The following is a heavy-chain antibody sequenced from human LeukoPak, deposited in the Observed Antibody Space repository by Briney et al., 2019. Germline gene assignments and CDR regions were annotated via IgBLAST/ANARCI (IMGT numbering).Heavy chain of an antibody. J-gene: IGHJ6*03. CDR1: GGSISSYY. D-gene: IGHD5-24*01. Sequence: PSETLSLTCTVSGGSISSYYWSWFRQPPGKGREWIGYIYYSGSTNYNPSLKSRFTISVDTSKNKLSLKLSSVTAADTAVYYCARTVEMATKGTHVYYYYYIDVWGKETTVTVSS. CDR2: IYYSGST. CDR3: ARTVEMATKGTHVYYYYYIDV. V-gene: IGHV4-59*01.